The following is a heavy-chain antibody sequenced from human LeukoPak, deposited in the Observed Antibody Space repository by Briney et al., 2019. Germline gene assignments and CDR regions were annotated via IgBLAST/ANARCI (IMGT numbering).Heavy chain of an antibody. V-gene: IGHV1-2*06. CDR3: ARVQARGYSYGLDNWFDP. CDR2: INPNSGGT. J-gene: IGHJ5*02. D-gene: IGHD5-18*01. Sequence: GASVKVSCKASGYTFTGYYMHWVRQAPGQGLEWMGRINPNSGGTNYAQKFQGRVTMTRDTSISTAYMELSRLRSDDTAVYYCARVQARGYSYGLDNWFDPWGQGTLVTVSS. CDR1: GYTFTGYY.